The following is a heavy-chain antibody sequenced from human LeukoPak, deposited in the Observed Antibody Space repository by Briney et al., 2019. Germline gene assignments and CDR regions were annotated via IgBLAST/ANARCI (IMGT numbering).Heavy chain of an antibody. V-gene: IGHV1-2*02. J-gene: IGHJ4*02. CDR2: INPNSGGT. CDR3: ARDSGYGSNSIDY. Sequence: GASVKVSCKASGYTFTGYYMHWVRQAPGQGLEWMGWINPNSGGTNYAQKFQGRVTMTRDTSISAAYMELSRLRSDDTAVYYCARDSGYGSNSIDYWRQGTLVTVSS. CDR1: GYTFTGYY. D-gene: IGHD4-23*01.